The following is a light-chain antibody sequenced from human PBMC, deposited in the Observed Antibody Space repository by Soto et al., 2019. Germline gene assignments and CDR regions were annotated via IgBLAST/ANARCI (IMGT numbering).Light chain of an antibody. CDR1: QSVNSN. CDR2: GAS. CDR3: QQYNNWPPVT. V-gene: IGKV3-15*01. Sequence: ETVMTQSPATLSVSPGERATLSCWASQSVNSNLAWYQQKPGQAPRLLIYGASTRATGIPARFSGSGSGTEFTLTISSLQSEDFAVYYCQQYNNWPPVTFGQGTKVDIK. J-gene: IGKJ1*01.